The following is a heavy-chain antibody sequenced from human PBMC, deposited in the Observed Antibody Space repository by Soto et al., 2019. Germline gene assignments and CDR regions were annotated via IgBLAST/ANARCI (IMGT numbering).Heavy chain of an antibody. D-gene: IGHD5-12*01. CDR3: ARQGLTDYYYYMDV. J-gene: IGHJ6*03. CDR2: IYPGDSDT. CDR1: GYSFTGYC. Sequence: KVSSRGSGYSFTGYCIGCVRQMPGKGLEWMGIIYPGDSDTRYSPSFQGQVTISADKSISTAYLQWSSLKASDTAMYYCARQGLTDYYYYMDVWGKGTTVTVSS. V-gene: IGHV5-51*01.